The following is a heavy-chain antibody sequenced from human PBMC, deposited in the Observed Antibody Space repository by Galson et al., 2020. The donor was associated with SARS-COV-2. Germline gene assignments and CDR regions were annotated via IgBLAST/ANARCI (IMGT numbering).Heavy chain of an antibody. Sequence: SETLSLTCTVSAGSINSDGYFWGWLRQPPRKGLEWLGSIYYSGSTYYNPSLKSRATISLDTSKNQFSLKLTSVTAADTAVYYCARSFNWNYGPRDYWGQGTLVTVSS. J-gene: IGHJ4*01. CDR3: ARSFNWNYGPRDY. V-gene: IGHV4-39*01. D-gene: IGHD1-7*01. CDR2: IYYSGST. CDR1: AGSINSDGYF.